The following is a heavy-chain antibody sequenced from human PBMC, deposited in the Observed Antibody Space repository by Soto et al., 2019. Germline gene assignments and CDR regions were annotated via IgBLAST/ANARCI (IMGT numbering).Heavy chain of an antibody. CDR3: ARDRGPSSGYYPYWFDP. J-gene: IGHJ5*02. CDR1: GGTFSSYA. CDR2: IIPMFGTG. V-gene: IGHV1-69*12. Sequence: QVQLVQSGAEVKKPGSSVKVSCKASGGTFSSYAITWVRQAPGQGLEWMGAIIPMFGTGNHAQKFQGRVTITADESTSTAYMELSSLRSEDTAVYYCARDRGPSSGYYPYWFDPWGQGTLVTVSS. D-gene: IGHD3-22*01.